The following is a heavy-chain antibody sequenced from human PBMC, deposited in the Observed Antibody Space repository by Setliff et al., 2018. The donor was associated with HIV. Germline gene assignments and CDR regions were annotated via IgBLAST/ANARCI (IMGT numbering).Heavy chain of an antibody. CDR2: IIPIFGTA. CDR3: ARDCSGGRCYGESR. D-gene: IGHD2-15*01. Sequence: SVKVSCKASGGTLTNHVISWVRQAPGQGLEWVGGIIPIFGTANYARKFQGRVTITADESTNTAYMELSSLRSEDTAMYYCARDCSGGRCYGESRWGQGTLVTVSS. J-gene: IGHJ4*02. CDR1: GGTLTNHV. V-gene: IGHV1-69*13.